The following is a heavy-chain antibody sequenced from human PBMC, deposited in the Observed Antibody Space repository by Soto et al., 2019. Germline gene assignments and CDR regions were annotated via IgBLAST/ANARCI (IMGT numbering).Heavy chain of an antibody. V-gene: IGHV4-30-4*01. Sequence: PSETLSLTCXVSGGSISSGDYYWSWIRQPPGKGLEWIGYIYYSGSTYYNPSLKSRVTISVDTSKNQFSLKLSSVTAADTAVYYCARAQLELRRLNWFDPWGQGTQVTVSS. CDR2: IYYSGST. CDR3: ARAQLELRRLNWFDP. CDR1: GGSISSGDYY. J-gene: IGHJ5*02. D-gene: IGHD1-7*01.